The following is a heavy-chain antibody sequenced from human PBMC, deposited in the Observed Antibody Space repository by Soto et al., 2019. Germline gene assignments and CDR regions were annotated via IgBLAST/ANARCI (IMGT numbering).Heavy chain of an antibody. CDR1: GCTFSSCA. D-gene: IGHD4-17*01. CDR3: ARGTQTTVTTRLFDC. V-gene: IGHV3-74*01. CDR2: INSDGTTI. Sequence: GGPLRLSCSASGCTFSSCAMHWVRQAPGKGLVWVSRINSDGTTITYADSVKGRFTISRDNAKNTLYLQMNSLRAEDTAVYYCARGTQTTVTTRLFDCWGQGTLVTVSS. J-gene: IGHJ4*02.